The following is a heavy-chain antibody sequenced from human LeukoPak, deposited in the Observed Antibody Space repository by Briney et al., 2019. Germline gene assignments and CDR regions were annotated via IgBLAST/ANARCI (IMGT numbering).Heavy chain of an antibody. V-gene: IGHV1-8*01. Sequence: ASVKVSCKASGYTFTSYGINWVRQATGQGLEWMGSMNPDSGNTDYAQKFQGRVTMTRDTSTSTAYMELSSLRSEDTAVYYCARVHYSGSYFSQNYFDYWGQGTLDTVSS. D-gene: IGHD1-26*01. CDR2: MNPDSGNT. CDR1: GYTFTSYG. J-gene: IGHJ4*02. CDR3: ARVHYSGSYFSQNYFDY.